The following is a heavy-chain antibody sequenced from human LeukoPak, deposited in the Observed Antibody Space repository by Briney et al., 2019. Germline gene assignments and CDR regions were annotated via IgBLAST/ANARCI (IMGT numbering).Heavy chain of an antibody. CDR2: IYYSGST. J-gene: IGHJ6*03. V-gene: IGHV4-59*01. CDR3: ARVKLERPYYYYMDV. D-gene: IGHD1-1*01. Sequence: SETQSLTCTVSGGSISSYYWSWIRQPPGKGLEWIGYIYYSGSTNYNPSLKSRVTISVDTSKNQFSLKLSSVTAADTAVYYCARVKLERPYYYYMDVWGKGTTVTISS. CDR1: GGSISSYY.